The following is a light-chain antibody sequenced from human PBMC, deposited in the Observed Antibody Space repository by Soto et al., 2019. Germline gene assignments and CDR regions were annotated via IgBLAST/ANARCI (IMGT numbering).Light chain of an antibody. CDR1: QSISSY. CDR2: AAS. CDR3: QQSYSTPHT. Sequence: DIQMTHSPSSLSSSVVDRVTITCRARQSISSYLNWYQQKPGKAPKLLIYAASSLQSGVPSRFSGSGSGTDFTLTISSLQPEDFATYYCQQSYSTPHTFGQRTRLEVK. V-gene: IGKV1-39*01. J-gene: IGKJ5*01.